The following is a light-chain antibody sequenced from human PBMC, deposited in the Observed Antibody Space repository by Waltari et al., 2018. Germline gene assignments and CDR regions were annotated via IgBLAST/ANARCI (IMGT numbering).Light chain of an antibody. CDR3: QQSYGTPYT. CDR1: QSIGSY. J-gene: IGKJ2*01. V-gene: IGKV1-39*01. CDR2: AAS. Sequence: DIQMTQSPPSLSASVGDRVIITCRASQSIGSYVNWYQQTPGKAPKLLIYAASNLQSAVPSRFSGSRSGTDFTLTITSLEVEDFATYFCQQSYGTPYTFGQGTRLEIK.